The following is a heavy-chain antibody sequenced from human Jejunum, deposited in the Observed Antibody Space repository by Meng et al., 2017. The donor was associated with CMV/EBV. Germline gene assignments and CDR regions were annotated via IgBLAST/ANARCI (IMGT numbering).Heavy chain of an antibody. J-gene: IGHJ4*02. Sequence: TFSAYSMNWVRQAPGKGLEWVSSLSRTVGLTYYAGSVKGRFTISRDNGKSSVFLQMDSLRVEDTAVYYCARDPDYSTDWYGGGDFWGQGVLVTVSS. CDR2: LSRTVGLT. D-gene: IGHD4-11*01. V-gene: IGHV3-21*06. CDR3: ARDPDYSTDWYGGGDF. CDR1: TFSAYS.